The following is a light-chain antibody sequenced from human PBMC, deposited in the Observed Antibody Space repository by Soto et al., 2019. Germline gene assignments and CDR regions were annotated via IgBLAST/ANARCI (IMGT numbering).Light chain of an antibody. CDR2: AAS. CDR3: QQYGRSPYT. CDR1: QSVSSSY. J-gene: IGKJ2*01. Sequence: EIVLTQSPGTLSLSPGERATLSCRASQSVSSSYLAWYQQKPGQAPRLLIYAASSRATDIPDRFSGSGSGTDFTLTIRRLEPEDFAVYYCQQYGRSPYTFGQGTKLEI. V-gene: IGKV3-20*01.